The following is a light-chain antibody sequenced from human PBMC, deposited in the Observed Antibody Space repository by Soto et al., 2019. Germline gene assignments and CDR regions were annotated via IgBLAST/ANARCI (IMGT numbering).Light chain of an antibody. CDR2: EVS. V-gene: IGLV2-8*01. Sequence: QSVLTQPPSASGSPGQSVTISCTGTISDVGGYNYVSWYQQHPGKAPKLMIYEVSERPSGVPDRFSGSKSGNTASLTVSGLQAEDEADYYCGSYEGCNNYVAFGGGTKVTVL. CDR1: ISDVGGYNY. J-gene: IGLJ2*01. CDR3: GSYEGCNNYVA.